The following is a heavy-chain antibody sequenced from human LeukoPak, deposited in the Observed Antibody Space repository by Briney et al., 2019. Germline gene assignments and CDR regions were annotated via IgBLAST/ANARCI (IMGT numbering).Heavy chain of an antibody. Sequence: GGSLRLSCAASGFTFSTYGMHWVRQAPGKGLEWVAVISYDGSIKYYADSVKGRFTVSRDNSKNTLYLQMNSLRAEDTAVYYCAKDSRPGRYSLPYYYYYMDVWGKGTTVTISS. J-gene: IGHJ6*03. CDR1: GFTFSTYG. D-gene: IGHD2-21*01. V-gene: IGHV3-30*18. CDR3: AKDSRPGRYSLPYYYYYMDV. CDR2: ISYDGSIK.